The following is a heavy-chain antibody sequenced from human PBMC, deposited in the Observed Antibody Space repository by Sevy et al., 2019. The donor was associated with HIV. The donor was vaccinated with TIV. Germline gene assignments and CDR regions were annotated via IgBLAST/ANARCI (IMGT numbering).Heavy chain of an antibody. V-gene: IGHV3-33*01. CDR3: ARGPRGSYCFDY. J-gene: IGHJ4*02. CDR1: GFTFSSYG. Sequence: GGSLRLSCVASGFTFSSYGLHWVRQAPGKGLEWVAGIWYDGSNKYYADSVKGRFTISRDQSKNRLYLEMNSLRAEDTALYYCARGPRGSYCFDYWGQGTLVTVSS. D-gene: IGHD1-26*01. CDR2: IWYDGSNK.